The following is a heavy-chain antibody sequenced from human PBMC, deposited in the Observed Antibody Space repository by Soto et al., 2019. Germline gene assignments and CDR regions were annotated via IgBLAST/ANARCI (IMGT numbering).Heavy chain of an antibody. CDR2: ISAYNGNT. D-gene: IGHD6-19*01. V-gene: IGHV1-18*01. J-gene: IGHJ5*02. CDR1: GYNFTSYG. Sequence: GAAVKVSCKASGYNFTSYGISWLRQAPGKGLEWMGWISAYNGNTNYAQKLQGRVTMTTDTSTSTAYMQLRSLRSDDTAVYYCARDSSGWYNWFDHWGQGTLVTVSS. CDR3: ARDSSGWYNWFDH.